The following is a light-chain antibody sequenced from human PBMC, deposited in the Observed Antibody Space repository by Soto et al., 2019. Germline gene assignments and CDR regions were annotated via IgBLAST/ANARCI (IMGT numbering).Light chain of an antibody. Sequence: VMTQSPATLSVSPGAIATLSCRASQSISSNLAWYQQKPGQAPRLLMFRTSSRATGFPARFSGTVSGTEFNLTIRRLQSEDFGVYYGQQYNNWPRATFGGGTKVDIK. CDR1: QSISSN. CDR2: RTS. CDR3: QQYNNWPRAT. V-gene: IGKV3-15*01. J-gene: IGKJ4*01.